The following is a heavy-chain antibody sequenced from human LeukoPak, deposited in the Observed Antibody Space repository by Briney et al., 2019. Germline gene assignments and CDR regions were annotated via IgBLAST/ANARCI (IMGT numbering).Heavy chain of an antibody. V-gene: IGHV3-7*01. D-gene: IGHD3-9*01. J-gene: IGHJ6*03. Sequence: GGSLRLSCAASGFTFSSYWMSWVRQAPGKGLEWVANIKQDGTEENYVDSVKGRFTISRDNAKNSLYLQMNSLSAEDTAVYYCARDSHYDILTGTNMDVWGKGTTVTVSS. CDR3: ARDSHYDILTGTNMDV. CDR1: GFTFSSYW. CDR2: IKQDGTEE.